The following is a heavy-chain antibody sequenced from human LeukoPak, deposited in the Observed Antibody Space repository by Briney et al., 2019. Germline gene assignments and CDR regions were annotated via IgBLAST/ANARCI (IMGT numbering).Heavy chain of an antibody. V-gene: IGHV1-8*02. D-gene: IGHD1-26*01. J-gene: IGHJ4*02. CDR2: MNPNSGNT. CDR1: GYTFTSYG. CDR3: ARPLSGSYYPEFDY. Sequence: ASVKVSCKASGYTFTSYGINWVRQATGQGLEWMGWMNPNSGNTGYAQKFQGRVTMTRNTSISTAYMELSSLRSEDTAVYYCARPLSGSYYPEFDYWGQGTLVTVSS.